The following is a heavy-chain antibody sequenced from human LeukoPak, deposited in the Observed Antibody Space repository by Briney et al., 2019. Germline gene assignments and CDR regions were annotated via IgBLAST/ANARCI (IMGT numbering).Heavy chain of an antibody. V-gene: IGHV1-2*04. D-gene: IGHD3-10*01. CDR1: GSTFTTYY. Sequence: ASVKVSCQASGSTFTTYYMHWVRQAPGQGREWMGWINPNSGGTNYTQKFQGWVTMTRDTSISTAYMELSRLRSDDTAVYYCARDQYYGSGSSAMDVWGKGTTVTVSS. CDR2: INPNSGGT. J-gene: IGHJ6*04. CDR3: ARDQYYGSGSSAMDV.